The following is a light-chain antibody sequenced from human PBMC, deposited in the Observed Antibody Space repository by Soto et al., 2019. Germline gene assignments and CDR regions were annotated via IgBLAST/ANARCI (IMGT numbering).Light chain of an antibody. CDR2: TNS. J-gene: IGLJ2*01. V-gene: IGLV1-44*01. CDR3: ATWDDNVKGPV. CDR1: ASNIGSNF. Sequence: QAVVTQPPSASGPPGQRVTISCSGRASNIGSNFVSWYQVVPGTAPKLLIYTNSHRPSGVPDRFSGSRSGTSASLDISGLQSDDEADYFSATWDDNVKGPVFGGGTKLTVL.